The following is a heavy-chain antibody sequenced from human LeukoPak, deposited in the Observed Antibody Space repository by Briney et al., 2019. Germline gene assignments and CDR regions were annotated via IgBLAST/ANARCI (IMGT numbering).Heavy chain of an antibody. J-gene: IGHJ4*02. CDR3: AKGKESGWYDY. Sequence: GGSLRLSCAASGFTFSSYSMSWVRQAPGKGLEWVSTLSDSGRSTYYADSVKGRFTVSRDNSKNTLYLQMNRLTAEDTAVYYCAKGKESGWYDYWGQGTLVTVSS. V-gene: IGHV3-23*01. CDR2: LSDSGRST. CDR1: GFTFSSYS. D-gene: IGHD6-19*01.